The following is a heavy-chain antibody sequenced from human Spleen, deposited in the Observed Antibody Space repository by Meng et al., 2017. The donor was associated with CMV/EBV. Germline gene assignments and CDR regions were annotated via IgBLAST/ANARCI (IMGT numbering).Heavy chain of an antibody. CDR3: ARDGGNFDY. CDR1: GFTFSYYG. J-gene: IGHJ4*02. Sequence: LRLSCAASGFTFSYYGMHWVRQAPGKGLEWVSSISSSSSYIYYADSVKGRFTISRDNAKNSLYLQMNSLRAEDTAVYYCARDGGNFDYWGQGTLVTVSS. D-gene: IGHD3-16*01. V-gene: IGHV3-21*01. CDR2: ISSSSSYI.